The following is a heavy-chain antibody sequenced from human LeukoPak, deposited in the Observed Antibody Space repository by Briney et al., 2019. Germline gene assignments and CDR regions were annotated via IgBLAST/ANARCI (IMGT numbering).Heavy chain of an antibody. CDR3: ARSHIVAVTGFAFDI. J-gene: IGHJ3*02. D-gene: IGHD2-21*02. CDR2: IYYSGST. V-gene: IGHV4-39*01. CDR1: GGPISSSSYY. Sequence: SETLPLTCTVSGGPISSSSYYWGWIPQPPGKGLEWIGSIYYSGSTYYNPSLKSRVTITVDTSKNQFSLKLSSVTAADTTVYYCARSHIVAVTGFAFDIWGQGTLVTVSS.